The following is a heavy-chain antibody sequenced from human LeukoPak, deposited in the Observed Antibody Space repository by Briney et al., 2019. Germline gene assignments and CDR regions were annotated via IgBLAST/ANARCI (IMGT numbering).Heavy chain of an antibody. CDR3: ARGASSSGYSSSWLSYFDY. D-gene: IGHD6-13*01. CDR2: IYYSGST. V-gene: IGHV4-59*01. J-gene: IGHJ4*02. Sequence: SETLSLTCTVSGGSISSYYWSWIRQPPGKGLEWIGYIYYSGSTKYNLSLKSRVTISVDTSKNQFSLKLSSVTAADTAVYYCARGASSSGYSSSWLSYFDYWGQGTLVTVSS. CDR1: GGSISSYY.